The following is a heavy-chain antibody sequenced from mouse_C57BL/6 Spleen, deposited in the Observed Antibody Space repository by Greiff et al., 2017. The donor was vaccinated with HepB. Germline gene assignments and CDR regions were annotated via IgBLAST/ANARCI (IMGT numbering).Heavy chain of an antibody. D-gene: IGHD2-2*01. CDR1: GYAFSSYW. J-gene: IGHJ4*01. V-gene: IGHV1-80*01. CDR2: IYPGDGDT. Sequence: QVQLQQSGAELVKPGASVKISCKAPGYAFSSYWMNWVKQRPGKGLEWIGQIYPGDGDTNYNGKFKGKATLTADKSSSTAYMQLSSLTSEDSAVYFCARCDVGYGSFYAMDYWGQGTSVTVSS. CDR3: ARCDVGYGSFYAMDY.